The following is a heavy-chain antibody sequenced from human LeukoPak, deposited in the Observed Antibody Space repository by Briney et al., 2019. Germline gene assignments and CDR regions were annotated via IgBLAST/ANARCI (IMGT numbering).Heavy chain of an antibody. D-gene: IGHD6-13*01. CDR3: AKDQGVGAAAVDFDY. Sequence: GESLKISCKGSGYSFTSYWIGWVRQAPGKGLEWVSAISGSGGSTYYADSVKGRFTISRDNSKNTLYLQMNSLRAEDTAVYYCAKDQGVGAAAVDFDYWGQGTLVTVSS. CDR2: ISGSGGST. CDR1: GYSFTSYW. J-gene: IGHJ4*02. V-gene: IGHV3-23*01.